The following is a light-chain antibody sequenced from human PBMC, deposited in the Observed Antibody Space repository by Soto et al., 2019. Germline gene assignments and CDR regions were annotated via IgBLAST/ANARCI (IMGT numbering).Light chain of an antibody. V-gene: IGKV3-20*01. CDR3: QQYNNWWT. Sequence: EIVLTQSPGTLSLSPGERATLSCRASQSVGSDFLAWYQQRPGQPPRILIFGASGRATGIPDRFSGSGSGTDFTLTISSLQSEDFAVYYCQQYNNWWTFGQGTKVDIK. CDR2: GAS. CDR1: QSVGSDF. J-gene: IGKJ1*01.